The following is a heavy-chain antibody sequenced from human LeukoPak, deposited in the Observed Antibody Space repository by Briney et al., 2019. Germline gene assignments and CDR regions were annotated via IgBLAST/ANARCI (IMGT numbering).Heavy chain of an antibody. J-gene: IGHJ3*02. V-gene: IGHV4-34*01. D-gene: IGHD1-14*01. CDR2: INHSGST. CDR3: AREPRGSAFDI. Sequence: SSETLSLTCAVYGGSFNGYYWSWIRQPPGKGLGWIGEINHSGSTNYNPSLKSRVTISVDTSKNQFSLKLSSVTAADTAVYYCAREPRGSAFDIWGQGTMVTVSS. CDR1: GGSFNGYY.